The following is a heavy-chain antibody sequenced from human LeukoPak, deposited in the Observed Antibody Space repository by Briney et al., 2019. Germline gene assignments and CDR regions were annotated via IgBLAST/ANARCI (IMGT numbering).Heavy chain of an antibody. CDR3: ARGYSSGWPDF. D-gene: IGHD6-25*01. CDR1: GFTVSTSY. J-gene: IGHJ4*02. V-gene: IGHV3-53*01. Sequence: GGSLRLSCAASGFTVSTSYMNWVRQAPGKRLEWVSVIYGGGSTYYADSVRGRFTISRDNSKNTLYLQMSSLRAEDTAVYFCARGYSSGWPDFWGQGTLVTVSS. CDR2: IYGGGST.